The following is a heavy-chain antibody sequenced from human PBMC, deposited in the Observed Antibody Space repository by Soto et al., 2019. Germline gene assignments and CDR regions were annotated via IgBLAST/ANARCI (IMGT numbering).Heavy chain of an antibody. CDR3: ARASYSGYDS. V-gene: IGHV1-69*02. Sequence: SVKGSCKAAVGTFSSYTISWVRQAPGQGLEWMGRIIPILGIANYAQKFQGRVTITADKSTSTAYMELSSLRSEDTAVYYCARASYSGYDSWGQGTLVTVSS. CDR1: VGTFSSYT. D-gene: IGHD5-12*01. CDR2: IIPILGIA. J-gene: IGHJ4*02.